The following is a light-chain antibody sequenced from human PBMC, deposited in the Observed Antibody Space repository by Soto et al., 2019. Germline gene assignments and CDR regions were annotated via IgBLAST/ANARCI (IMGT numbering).Light chain of an antibody. CDR3: CSYAGSYSRYV. Sequence: HSALTQPRSVSGSPGQSVTISCTGTSSDVGGYNYVSWYQQHPGKAPKLMIYDVSKRPSGVPDRFSGSKSGNTASLTISGLQAEDEADYYCCSYAGSYSRYVFGTGTKVTVL. CDR1: SSDVGGYNY. CDR2: DVS. J-gene: IGLJ1*01. V-gene: IGLV2-11*01.